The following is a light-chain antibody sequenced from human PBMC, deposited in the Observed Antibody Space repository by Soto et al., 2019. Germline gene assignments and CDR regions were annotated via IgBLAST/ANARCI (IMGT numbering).Light chain of an antibody. V-gene: IGKV3D-15*01. CDR1: QSVSNSY. J-gene: IGKJ1*01. Sequence: EIVLTQSPGTLSLSPGERATLSCRASQSVSNSYLAWYQQKPGRAPRLLIYGASSRATDIPARFSGSGSGTEFTLTISSLQSEDFAVYYCQQYNNWPRTFGQGTKVDIK. CDR2: GAS. CDR3: QQYNNWPRT.